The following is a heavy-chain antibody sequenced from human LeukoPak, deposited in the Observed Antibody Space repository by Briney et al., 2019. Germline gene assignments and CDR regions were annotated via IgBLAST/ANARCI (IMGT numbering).Heavy chain of an antibody. Sequence: GGSLRLSCAASGFTFSSYAMHWVRQAPGKGLVWVSRINSDGSSTSYADSVKGRFTISRDNAKNTLYLQMNSLRAEDTAVYYCARVLGAFVGPGGSYYMDVWGKGTTVTISS. CDR1: GFTFSSYA. V-gene: IGHV3-74*01. J-gene: IGHJ6*03. D-gene: IGHD6-25*01. CDR2: INSDGSST. CDR3: ARVLGAFVGPGGSYYMDV.